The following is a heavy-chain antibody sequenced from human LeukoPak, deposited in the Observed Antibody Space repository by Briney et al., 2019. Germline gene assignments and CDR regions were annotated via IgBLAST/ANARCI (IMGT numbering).Heavy chain of an antibody. Sequence: GGSLRLSCAASGFTFSSYGMSWVRQAPGKGLEWVSAISGSGGSTYYADSVKGRFTISRDNSKNTLYLQMNSLRAEDTAVYYCAGSPPDNYCSSTSCYSGAWGQGTLVTVSS. J-gene: IGHJ5*02. CDR2: ISGSGGST. V-gene: IGHV3-23*01. CDR3: AGSPPDNYCSSTSCYSGA. D-gene: IGHD2-2*01. CDR1: GFTFSSYG.